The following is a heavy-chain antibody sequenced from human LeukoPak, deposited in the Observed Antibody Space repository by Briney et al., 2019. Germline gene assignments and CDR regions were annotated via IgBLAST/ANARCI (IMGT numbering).Heavy chain of an antibody. J-gene: IGHJ4*02. V-gene: IGHV1-69*01. D-gene: IGHD5-18*01. Sequence: GSSVKVSCKASGGTFSSYAISWVRQAPGQGLEWMGGIIPIFGTANHAQKFQGRVTITADESTSTAYMELSSLRSEDTAVYYCARTAGINGYSYGPFDHWGQGTLVTVSS. CDR2: IIPIFGTA. CDR3: ARTAGINGYSYGPFDH. CDR1: GGTFSSYA.